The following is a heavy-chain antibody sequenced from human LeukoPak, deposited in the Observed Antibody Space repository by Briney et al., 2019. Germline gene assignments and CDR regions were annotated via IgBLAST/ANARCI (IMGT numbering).Heavy chain of an antibody. CDR1: EFIFSSYG. J-gene: IGHJ4*02. Sequence: GGSLRLSCLASEFIFSSYGMHWVRQAPGKGLEWVAVIWHDGSNKYYADSVKGRFTISRDNSKNTLYPQMNSLRAEDTAVYYCARVRDGYNPFDYWGQGTLVTVSS. CDR2: IWHDGSNK. V-gene: IGHV3-33*01. CDR3: ARVRDGYNPFDY. D-gene: IGHD5-24*01.